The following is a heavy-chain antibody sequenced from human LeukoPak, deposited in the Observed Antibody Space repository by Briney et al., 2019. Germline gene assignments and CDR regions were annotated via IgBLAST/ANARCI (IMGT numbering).Heavy chain of an antibody. V-gene: IGHV3-7*05. Sequence: GGSLRLSCAASGFTFSRYWMTWVRQAPGKGLEWVANIKPDGSGKSYVDSVKGRFTISRDNAEKSLYLEMNSLRVEDTAVYYCASPLLESGGNVHFGLWGRGTLVTVS. J-gene: IGHJ2*01. CDR3: ASPLLESGGNVHFGL. CDR2: IKPDGSGK. D-gene: IGHD4-23*01. CDR1: GFTFSRYW.